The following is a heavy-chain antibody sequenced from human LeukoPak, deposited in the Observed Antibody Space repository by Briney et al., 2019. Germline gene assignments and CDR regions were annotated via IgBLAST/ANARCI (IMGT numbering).Heavy chain of an antibody. V-gene: IGHV1-46*01. Sequence: GASVKVSCKASGYTFTNYYIHWVRQAPGQGLEWMGWINPSGGSTNYAQKFQGRVTMTRDTSTSTVYMELSSLRSEDTAVYYCARQGASSTHYYFDYWGQGTLVTVSS. J-gene: IGHJ4*02. CDR1: GYTFTNYY. CDR2: INPSGGST. D-gene: IGHD2-2*01. CDR3: ARQGASSTHYYFDY.